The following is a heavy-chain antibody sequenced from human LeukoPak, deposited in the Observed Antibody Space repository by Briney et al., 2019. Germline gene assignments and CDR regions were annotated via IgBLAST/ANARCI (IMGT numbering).Heavy chain of an antibody. CDR3: ARNPYYGDYV. CDR2: ISYDGYNK. D-gene: IGHD4-17*01. Sequence: GRSLRLSCAASGFTFSSYTMHWVRQAPGTGLEWVAVISYDGYNKYYADSVKGRFTISRDNSRNTLYLQMNSLRGEDTAVYYCARNPYYGDYVWGQGTRVTVSS. V-gene: IGHV3-30*01. CDR1: GFTFSSYT. J-gene: IGHJ4*02.